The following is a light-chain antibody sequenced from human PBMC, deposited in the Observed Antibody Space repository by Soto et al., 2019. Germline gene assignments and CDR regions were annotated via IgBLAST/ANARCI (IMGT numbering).Light chain of an antibody. CDR3: CSFAGSFSYV. CDR1: SSDVGRYDY. V-gene: IGLV2-11*01. J-gene: IGLJ2*01. CDR2: DVT. Sequence: QSALTQPASVSGSPGQSITISCTGTSSDVGRYDYVSWYQQHPGKAPKLIIYDVTERPAGVPDRFSGSKSGNTASLTISGLQAEDEADYSCCSFAGSFSYVFGGGTKLTVL.